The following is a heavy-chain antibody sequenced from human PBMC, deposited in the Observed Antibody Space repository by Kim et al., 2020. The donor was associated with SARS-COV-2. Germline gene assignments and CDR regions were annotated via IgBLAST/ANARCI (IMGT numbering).Heavy chain of an antibody. Sequence: SLKGRITISVETSKNQFSLKLSSVTAADTAVYYCARHPRATMVRGGYFDYWGQGTLVTVSS. CDR3: ARHPRATMVRGGYFDY. D-gene: IGHD3-10*01. J-gene: IGHJ4*02. V-gene: IGHV4-39*01.